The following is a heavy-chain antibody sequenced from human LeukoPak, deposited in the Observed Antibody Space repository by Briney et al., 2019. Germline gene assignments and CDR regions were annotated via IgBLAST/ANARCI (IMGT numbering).Heavy chain of an antibody. CDR1: GGSFSDYY. J-gene: IGHJ4*02. CDR3: ARLGSSNILTGYYIDY. CDR2: INHSGST. V-gene: IGHV4-34*01. D-gene: IGHD3-9*01. Sequence: SETLSLTCAVYGGSFSDYYWSWIRQPPGKGLEWIGEINHSGSTNYNPSLKSRVTISVDTSKNQFSLKLSSVTAADTAVYYCARLGSSNILTGYYIDYWGQGTLVTVSS.